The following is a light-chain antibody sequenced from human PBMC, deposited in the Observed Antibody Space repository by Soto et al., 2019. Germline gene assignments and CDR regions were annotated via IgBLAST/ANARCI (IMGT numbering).Light chain of an antibody. CDR3: QQRSNWPLMYT. V-gene: IGKV3-11*01. Sequence: EIVLTQSPATLSLSXGERATLSCRASQSVSSYLAWYQQKPGQAPRLLIYDASNRATGIPARFSGSGSGTDFTLTISSLEPEDFAVYYCQQRSNWPLMYTFGQGTKLEIK. CDR1: QSVSSY. CDR2: DAS. J-gene: IGKJ2*01.